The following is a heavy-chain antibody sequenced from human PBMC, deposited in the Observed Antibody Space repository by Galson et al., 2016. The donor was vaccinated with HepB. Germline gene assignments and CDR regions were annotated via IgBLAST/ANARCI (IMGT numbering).Heavy chain of an antibody. D-gene: IGHD6-6*01. CDR1: GFTFKDYA. CDR2: ISWNSASL. V-gene: IGHV3-9*01. CDR3: AKGGASRHDAFDG. Sequence: SLRLSCAASGFTFKDYAMHWVRQEPGKGLEWVSGISWNSASLNYADSVKGRFSISRDNAKNSVYLYMTSLRPEDSALYFCAKGGASRHDAFDGWGRGTMVTVSS. J-gene: IGHJ3*01.